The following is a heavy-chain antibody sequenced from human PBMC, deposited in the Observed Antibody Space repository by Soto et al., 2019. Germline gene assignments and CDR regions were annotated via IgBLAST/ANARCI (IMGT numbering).Heavy chain of an antibody. Sequence: GASVKVSCKASGYTFTSYAMHWVRQAPGQRLEWMGWINAGNGNTKYSQKFQGRVTITRDTSASTAYMELSSLRSEDTAVYYCARDRHDLWSGYYPISVYYMDVWGKGTTVTVSS. J-gene: IGHJ6*03. CDR1: GYTFTSYA. CDR2: INAGNGNT. V-gene: IGHV1-3*01. D-gene: IGHD3-3*01. CDR3: ARDRHDLWSGYYPISVYYMDV.